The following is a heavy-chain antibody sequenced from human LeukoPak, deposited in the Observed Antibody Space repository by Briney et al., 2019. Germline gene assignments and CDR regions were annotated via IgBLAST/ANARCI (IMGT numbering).Heavy chain of an antibody. D-gene: IGHD2-2*01. V-gene: IGHV3-30*18. CDR1: GFTFSSYG. CDR2: ISYDGSNK. CDR3: AKGLGYCSSTSCLPVHYYYYGMDV. J-gene: IGHJ6*02. Sequence: PGGSLRLSCAASGFTFSSYGMHWVRQAPGKGLEWVAVISYDGSNKYYADSVKGRFTISRDNSKNTLYLQMNSLRAEDTAVYYCAKGLGYCSSTSCLPVHYYYYGMDVWGQGTTVTVSS.